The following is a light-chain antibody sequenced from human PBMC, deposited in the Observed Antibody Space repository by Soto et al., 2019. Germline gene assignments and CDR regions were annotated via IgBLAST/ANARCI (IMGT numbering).Light chain of an antibody. CDR1: QSVSSSN. J-gene: IGKJ1*01. Sequence: DIVLTQSPGTLSLSPGERATLSCRASQSVSSSNLAWYQQKPAQAPRXXIYAAFRREPGIRERFSGSGSGTEFTLTISRLEPEDFAVYYCQQYLTSPKTFGQGTKVDIK. V-gene: IGKV3-20*01. CDR3: QQYLTSPKT. CDR2: AAF.